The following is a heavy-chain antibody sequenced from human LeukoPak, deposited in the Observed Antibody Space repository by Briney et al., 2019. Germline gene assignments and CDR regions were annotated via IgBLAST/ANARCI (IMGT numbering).Heavy chain of an antibody. D-gene: IGHD1-26*01. V-gene: IGHV4-4*09. CDR3: AQHQGPNSGSYDYFDP. CDR2: IHSSGYT. CDR1: GGSINSYY. Sequence: SETLSLTCTVSGGSINSYYWAWIRQPPGKGLEWIAYIHSSGYTNYSPSLKSRVTLSVDTSKNQFSLKVNSVTAADTAVYYCAQHQGPNSGSYDYFDPWGQGTLVTVSS. J-gene: IGHJ5*02.